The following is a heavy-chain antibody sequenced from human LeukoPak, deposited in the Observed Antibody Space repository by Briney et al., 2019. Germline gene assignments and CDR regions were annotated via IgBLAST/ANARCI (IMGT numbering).Heavy chain of an antibody. V-gene: IGHV4-39*01. CDR2: IYYSGST. Sequence: SETLSLTCTVSGGSISGSSYYWGWIRQPPGKGLEWIGSIYYSGSTYYNPSLKSRVTISVDTSKNQCSLKLSSVTAADTAVYYCASNRLERNYYYYMDVWGKGTTVTVSS. D-gene: IGHD2/OR15-2a*01. CDR1: GGSISGSSYY. CDR3: ASNRLERNYYYYMDV. J-gene: IGHJ6*03.